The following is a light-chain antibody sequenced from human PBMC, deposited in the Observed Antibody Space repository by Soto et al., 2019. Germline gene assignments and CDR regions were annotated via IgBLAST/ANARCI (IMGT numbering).Light chain of an antibody. CDR1: ESVSRN. V-gene: IGKV3-15*01. CDR3: QQGNRLTPNK. CDR2: DAS. Sequence: QSPATLSGSQGEETTVSCRASESVSRNLAWYQQKPGQAPRLLIYDASTRATGIPDRFSGGGSGTEFTLTISSLQSVDLVVYSCQQGNRLTPNKFGQGTRLEI. J-gene: IGKJ5*01.